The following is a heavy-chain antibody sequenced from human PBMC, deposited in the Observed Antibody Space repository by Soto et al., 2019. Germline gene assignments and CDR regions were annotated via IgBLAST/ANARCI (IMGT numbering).Heavy chain of an antibody. Sequence: QLQLQESGPGLVKPSETLSLTCTVSGGSISSSSYYWGWIRQPPGKGLEWIGSIYYSGRTHYNPSLNRRVTIPVDTSKNQFSLKLSAVTAADSAVYYCARHGSGIRFVEWRFDYWGQGTLVTVSS. J-gene: IGHJ4*02. D-gene: IGHD3-3*01. CDR1: GGSISSSSYY. V-gene: IGHV4-39*01. CDR2: IYYSGRT. CDR3: ARHGSGIRFVEWRFDY.